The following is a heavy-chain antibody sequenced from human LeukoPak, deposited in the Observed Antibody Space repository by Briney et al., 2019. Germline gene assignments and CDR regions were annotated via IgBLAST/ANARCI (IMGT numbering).Heavy chain of an antibody. V-gene: IGHV1-8*01. CDR2: MNPNSGNT. Sequence: ASVKVSCKASGYTFTSYDINWVRQATGQGLEWMGWMNPNSGNTGHAQKFQGRVTMTRNTSISTAYMELSSLRSEDTAVYYCARRNTPVVAGLDSWGQGTLVTVSS. J-gene: IGHJ4*02. CDR1: GYTFTSYD. D-gene: IGHD5-18*01. CDR3: ARRNTPVVAGLDS.